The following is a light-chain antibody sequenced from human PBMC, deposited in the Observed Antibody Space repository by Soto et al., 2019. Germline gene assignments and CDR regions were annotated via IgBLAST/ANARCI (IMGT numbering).Light chain of an antibody. V-gene: IGKV3-15*01. CDR1: QTVYSN. CDR3: QQYSMWPLS. CDR2: VAS. Sequence: DIVMTQSPATLSVSPGERATLSCRASQTVYSNLAWYQQKPGQAPRLLIYVASTRAGGIPARFSASGSGTDFTLTISSLQSEDFAVYFCQQYSMWPLSFGGGTKVEIK. J-gene: IGKJ4*01.